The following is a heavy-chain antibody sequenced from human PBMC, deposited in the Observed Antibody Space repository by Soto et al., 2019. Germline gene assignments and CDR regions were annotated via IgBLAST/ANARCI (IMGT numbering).Heavy chain of an antibody. Sequence: SETLSLTCSVSGGSISSSRYFWGCIRQPPGKGLEWIGSIYYSGSTYYIPSLKSRVTVSVDTSKNQFSLKLSSVTAADTAVYYCARHPSDFWFDPWGQG. V-gene: IGHV4-39*01. D-gene: IGHD2-21*02. CDR1: GGSISSSRYF. CDR2: IYYSGST. CDR3: ARHPSDFWFDP. J-gene: IGHJ5*02.